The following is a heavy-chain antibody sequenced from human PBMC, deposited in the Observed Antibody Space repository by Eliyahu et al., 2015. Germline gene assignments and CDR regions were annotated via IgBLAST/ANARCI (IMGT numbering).Heavy chain of an antibody. CDR1: GFXFXXXA. D-gene: IGHD5-12*01. J-gene: IGHJ4*02. Sequence: EVQLLESGGXLXQPGGSLXLSCAASGFXFXXXAMSWVRQAPGKGLEWVSAISGSGGSTYYADSVKGGFTISRDNSKNTLYLQMNSLRAEDTAVYYCAKDRLVQREGGYAVFDYWGQGTLVTVSS. V-gene: IGHV3-23*01. CDR2: ISGSGGST. CDR3: AKDRLVQREGGYAVFDY.